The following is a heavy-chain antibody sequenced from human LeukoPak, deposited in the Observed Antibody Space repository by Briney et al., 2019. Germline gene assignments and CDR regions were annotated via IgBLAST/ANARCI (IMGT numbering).Heavy chain of an antibody. CDR1: GFTFSSYG. CDR2: IWYDGSNK. J-gene: IGHJ4*02. Sequence: GRSLRLSCAASGFTFSSYGMHWVRQAPGKGLEWVAVIWYDGSNKYYADSVKGRFTISRDNSENTVSLQMNSLRAVDTAVYYCAKDLPYDYVWGSLDYWGQGTMVTVSS. V-gene: IGHV3-33*06. D-gene: IGHD3-16*01. CDR3: AKDLPYDYVWGSLDY.